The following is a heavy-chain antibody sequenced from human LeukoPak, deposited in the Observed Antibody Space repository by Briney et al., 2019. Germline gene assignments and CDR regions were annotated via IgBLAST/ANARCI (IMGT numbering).Heavy chain of an antibody. V-gene: IGHV4-61*02. D-gene: IGHD6-13*01. CDR2: IYTSGST. CDR1: GGSISSGSYY. CDR3: ARGGGDSSSSQDFDY. J-gene: IGHJ4*02. Sequence: SQTLSLTCSVSGGSISSGSYYWSWIRQPAGKGLEWIGRIYTSGSTNYNPSLKSRVTIPVDTSKNQFSLKLSSVTAADTAVYYCARGGGDSSSSQDFDYWGQGILVTVSS.